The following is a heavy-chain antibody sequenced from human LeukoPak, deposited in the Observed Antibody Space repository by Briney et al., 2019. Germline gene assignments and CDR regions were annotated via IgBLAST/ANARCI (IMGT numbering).Heavy chain of an antibody. V-gene: IGHV4-30-2*01. CDR3: ARGYYYDSSGYTFDY. CDR2: IYHSGST. Sequence: PSETLSLTCTVSGGSISSGGYYWSWIRQPPGKGLEWIGYIYHSGSTYYNPSLKSRVTISVDRSKNQFSLKLSSVTAADTAVYYCARGYYYDSSGYTFDYWGQGTLVTVSS. J-gene: IGHJ4*02. D-gene: IGHD3-22*01. CDR1: GGSISSGGYY.